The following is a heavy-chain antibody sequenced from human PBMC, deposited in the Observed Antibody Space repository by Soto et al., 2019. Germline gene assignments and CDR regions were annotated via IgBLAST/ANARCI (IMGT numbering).Heavy chain of an antibody. CDR3: ARSPAIVATILSYHQIDY. D-gene: IGHD5-12*01. V-gene: IGHV1-46*03. J-gene: IGHJ4*02. CDR1: GYTFTSYY. Sequence: GASVKVSCKASGYTFTSYYMHWVRQAPGQGLEWMGIINPSGGSTSYAQKFQGRVTMTRDTSTSTVYMELSSLRSEDTAVYYCARSPAIVATILSYHQIDYWGQGTLVTVSS. CDR2: INPSGGST.